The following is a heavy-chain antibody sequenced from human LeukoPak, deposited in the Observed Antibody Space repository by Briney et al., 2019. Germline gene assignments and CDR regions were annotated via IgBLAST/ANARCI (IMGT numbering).Heavy chain of an antibody. CDR3: ARDLAYSRLDY. CDR1: GLTFSSSW. D-gene: IGHD5-18*01. V-gene: IGHV3-7*01. CDR2: INPDGNKK. Sequence: GGSLRLSCAVSGLTFSSSWMDWVRQAPGKGLEWVASINPDGNKKYSADSVKGRFTISRDNAENSLYLQMNSLRVEDTAFHYCARDLAYSRLDYWGQGMLVTVSS. J-gene: IGHJ4*02.